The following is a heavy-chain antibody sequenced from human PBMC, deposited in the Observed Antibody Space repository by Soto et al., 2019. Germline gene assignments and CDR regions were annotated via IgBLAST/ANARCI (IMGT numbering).Heavy chain of an antibody. D-gene: IGHD7-27*01. Sequence: SVKVSCKASGGTFSSYTISWVRQAPGQGLEWMGRIIPILGIANYAQKFQGRVTMTRSTSISTAYMELSSLTSEDTAVYYCTGGPPNWGFDSWGQGTPVTVSS. CDR2: IIPILGIA. V-gene: IGHV1-69*02. CDR1: GGTFSSYT. CDR3: TGGPPNWGFDS. J-gene: IGHJ5*01.